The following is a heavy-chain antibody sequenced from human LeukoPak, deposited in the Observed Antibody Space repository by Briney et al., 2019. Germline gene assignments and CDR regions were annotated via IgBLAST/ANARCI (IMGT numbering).Heavy chain of an antibody. CDR3: TTGNWGSFSY. V-gene: IGHV3-15*01. D-gene: IGHD7-27*01. J-gene: IGHJ4*02. CDR1: GXTFSNAW. Sequence: GGSLRLSCAASGXTFSNAWMNWVRQAPGKGLESVGRIKSKTDGGTTDYTAPVKGRFTISRDDSKHTLYLQVNSLKTEDTAVYYCTTGNWGSFSYWGQGTLVTVSS. CDR2: IKSKTDGGTT.